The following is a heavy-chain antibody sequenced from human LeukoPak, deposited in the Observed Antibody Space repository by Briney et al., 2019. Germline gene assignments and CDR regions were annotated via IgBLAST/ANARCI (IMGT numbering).Heavy chain of an antibody. J-gene: IGHJ4*02. V-gene: IGHV3-23*01. D-gene: IGHD3-3*01. Sequence: PGGSLRLSCAGSGFTFSSYAMAWVRQTPEKGLEWVAIISSSDGGTYYIDSVKGRFTISRDNSKNTLYLQMNSLRAEDTAVYYCAKVGRLYYDFWSGPFDYWGQGTLVTVSS. CDR1: GFTFSSYA. CDR3: AKVGRLYYDFWSGPFDY. CDR2: ISSSDGGT.